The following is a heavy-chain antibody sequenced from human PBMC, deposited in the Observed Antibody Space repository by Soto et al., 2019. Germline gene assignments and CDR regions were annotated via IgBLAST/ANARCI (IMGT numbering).Heavy chain of an antibody. Sequence: GKGLEWVAVISYDGSNKYYADSVKGRFTISRDNSKNTLYLQMNSLRAEDTAVYYCASDRIPSSGYGYYYYVTDVLVQRTTVT. J-gene: IGHJ6*01. CDR3: ASDRIPSSGYGYYYYVTDV. D-gene: IGHD6-13*01. V-gene: IGHV3-30-3*01. CDR2: ISYDGSNK.